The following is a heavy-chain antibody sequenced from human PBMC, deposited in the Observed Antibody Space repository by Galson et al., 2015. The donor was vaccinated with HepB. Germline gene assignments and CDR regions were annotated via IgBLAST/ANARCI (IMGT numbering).Heavy chain of an antibody. Sequence: SLRLSCAASEFTFSDYYMEWVRQAPGKGLEWVGRVRHKARRYTTDYVASVEGRFTISRDDSKNSLYLQMDSLKTEDTAVYYCSRTLPGIDLDCWGQGTLVTVSS. D-gene: IGHD3-3*02. CDR3: SRTLPGIDLDC. J-gene: IGHJ4*02. CDR2: VRHKARRYTT. CDR1: EFTFSDYY. V-gene: IGHV3-72*01.